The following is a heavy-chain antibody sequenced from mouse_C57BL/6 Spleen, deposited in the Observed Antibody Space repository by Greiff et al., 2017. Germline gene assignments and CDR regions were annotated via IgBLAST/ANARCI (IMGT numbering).Heavy chain of an antibody. CDR1: GYTFTSYW. Sequence: QVQLQQPGAELVKPGASVKLSCKASGYTFTSYWMQWVKQRPGQGLEWIGEIDPSDSYTNYNQKFKGKATLTVDTSSSTAYMQLSSLTTEDSAVYDCARGTAQAKDYWGQGTTLTVSS. CDR3: ARGTAQAKDY. D-gene: IGHD3-2*02. CDR2: IDPSDSYT. V-gene: IGHV1-50*01. J-gene: IGHJ2*01.